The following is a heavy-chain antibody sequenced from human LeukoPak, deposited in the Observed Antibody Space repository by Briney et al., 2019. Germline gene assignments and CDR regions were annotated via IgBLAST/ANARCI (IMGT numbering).Heavy chain of an antibody. V-gene: IGHV3-23*01. J-gene: IGHJ4*02. CDR2: ISGSGGST. CDR1: GFTFSSYA. Sequence: GGSLRLSCAASGFTFSSYAMSWVRQAPGKGLEWVSAISGSGGSTYYADSVKGRFTISRDNSKNTLYLQMNSLRAEDTAVYYCARPTLSGYYSDFDYWGQGTLVTVSS. D-gene: IGHD3-22*01. CDR3: ARPTLSGYYSDFDY.